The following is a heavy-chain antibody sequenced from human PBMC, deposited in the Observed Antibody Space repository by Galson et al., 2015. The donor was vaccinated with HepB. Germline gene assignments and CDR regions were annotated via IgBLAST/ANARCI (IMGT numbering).Heavy chain of an antibody. CDR2: ISGSGGST. J-gene: IGHJ3*02. Sequence: SLRLSCAASGFTFSSYAMSWVRQAPGKGLEWVSAISGSGGSTYYADSVKGRFTISRDNSKNALYLQMNSLRAEDTAVYYCAKDQQLWLHAFDIWGQGTMVTVSS. CDR1: GFTFSSYA. CDR3: AKDQQLWLHAFDI. V-gene: IGHV3-23*01. D-gene: IGHD5-18*01.